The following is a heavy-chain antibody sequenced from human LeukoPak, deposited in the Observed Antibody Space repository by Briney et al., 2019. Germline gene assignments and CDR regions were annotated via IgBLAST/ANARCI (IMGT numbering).Heavy chain of an antibody. V-gene: IGHV3-9*01. CDR3: AKDLGYSYATAYDY. D-gene: IGHD5-18*01. CDR2: ISWNSGSI. J-gene: IGHJ4*02. CDR1: GFTFDDYA. Sequence: PGGSLRLSCAASGFTFDDYAMHWVRQAPGKGLEWVSGISWNSGSIGYADSVKGRFTISRDNAKNSLYLQMNSLRVEDTALYYCAKDLGYSYATAYDYWGQGTLVTVSS.